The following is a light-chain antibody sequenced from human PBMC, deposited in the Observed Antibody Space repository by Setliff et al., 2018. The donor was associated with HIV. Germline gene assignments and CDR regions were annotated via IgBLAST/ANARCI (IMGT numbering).Light chain of an antibody. Sequence: QSALTQPASVSGSPGQSITISCTGTSSDVGGYNYVSWYQQHPGKAPKLMIHDVSNRPSGVSNRFSGSKSGNTASLTIPGLQAEDEADYYCSSYTGSSTLFGGGTKVTLL. J-gene: IGLJ2*01. CDR2: DVS. CDR1: SSDVGGYNY. CDR3: SSYTGSSTL. V-gene: IGLV2-14*01.